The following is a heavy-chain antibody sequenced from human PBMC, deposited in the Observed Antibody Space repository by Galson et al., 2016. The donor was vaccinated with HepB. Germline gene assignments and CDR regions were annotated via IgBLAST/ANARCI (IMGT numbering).Heavy chain of an antibody. Sequence: SLRLSCAASGFTFSSSAMYWVRQAPGKGLEWVAVISYDGSNNKFYGDSVKGRFTISRDNSKNTLYLRMNSLRSEDTAVYYCARDQLRHWGQGTLVTVSS. V-gene: IGHV3-30*04. CDR1: GFTFSSSA. CDR3: ARDQLRH. J-gene: IGHJ1*01. CDR2: ISYDGSNNK.